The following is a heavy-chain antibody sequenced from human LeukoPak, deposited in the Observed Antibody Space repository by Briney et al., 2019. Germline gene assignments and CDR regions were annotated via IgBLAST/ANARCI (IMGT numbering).Heavy chain of an antibody. V-gene: IGHV3-23*01. CDR1: GFPFSSYA. CDR2: ISSSGGST. D-gene: IGHD7-27*01. CDR3: AKVWGLLDY. Sequence: GGSLRLSCAASGFPFSSYAMSCARQARGKGMEWVSAISSSGGSTYYADSVKGRFTISRDNSKNTLYLQMNSLRAEDTAVYDCAKVWGLLDYWGQGTLVTVSS. J-gene: IGHJ4*02.